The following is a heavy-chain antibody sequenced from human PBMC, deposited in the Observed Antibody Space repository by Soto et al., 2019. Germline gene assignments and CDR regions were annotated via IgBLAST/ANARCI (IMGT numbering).Heavy chain of an antibody. D-gene: IGHD5-18*01. V-gene: IGHV1-8*01. CDR1: GYTFTSYD. CDR3: ARETTMGHLAGFDP. CDR2: MNPNSRNT. J-gene: IGHJ5*02. Sequence: QVQLVQSGAGVKKPGASVKVSCKSSGYTFTSYDINWVRQATGQGLEWMGRMNPNSRNTAYAQKFQGRVTMTRNTSISTAYMELSSLRSEDTAVYYCARETTMGHLAGFDPWGQGTLVTVSS.